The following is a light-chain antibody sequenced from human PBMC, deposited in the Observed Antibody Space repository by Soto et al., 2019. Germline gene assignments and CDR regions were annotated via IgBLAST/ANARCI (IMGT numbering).Light chain of an antibody. CDR3: QQYNNWPPWT. CDR2: GAS. V-gene: IGKV3-15*01. CDR1: QSVSSN. J-gene: IGKJ1*01. Sequence: EIVMTQSPATLSVSPGGRATLSCRASQSVSSNLAWYQQKTGQAPRLLIYGASTRATGIPARFSGSSSGTEFTLLISSLQSEDFVVYYCQQYNNWPPWTFGQGTKVEIK.